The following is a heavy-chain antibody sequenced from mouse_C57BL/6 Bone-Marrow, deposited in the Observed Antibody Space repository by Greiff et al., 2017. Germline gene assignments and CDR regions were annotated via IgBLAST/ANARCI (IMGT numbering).Heavy chain of an antibody. J-gene: IGHJ4*01. CDR3: ARSWDEAMDY. V-gene: IGHV1-59*01. D-gene: IGHD4-1*01. CDR2: IDPSDSYT. Sequence: QVQLQQPGAELVRPGTSVKLSCKASGYTFTSYWMHWVKQRPGQGLEWIGVIDPSDSYTNYNQKFKGKATLTVDTSSSTAYMQLSSLTSEDSAVYYGARSWDEAMDYWGQGTSVTVSS. CDR1: GYTFTSYW.